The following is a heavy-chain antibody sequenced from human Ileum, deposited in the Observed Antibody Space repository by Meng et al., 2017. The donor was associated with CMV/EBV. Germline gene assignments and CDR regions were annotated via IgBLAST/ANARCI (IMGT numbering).Heavy chain of an antibody. D-gene: IGHD3-9*01. J-gene: IGHJ4*02. V-gene: IGHV3-48*04. CDR2: ITSSSTI. CDR1: GFTFSSYT. CDR3: ARGTIDWKGVDY. Sequence: GESLKISCAASGFTFSSYTMNWVRQAPGKGLEWVSYITSSSTIYYADSVKGRFTISRDNAKNALYLQMNSLRADDTAVYYCARGTIDWKGVDYWGQGTSVTVSS.